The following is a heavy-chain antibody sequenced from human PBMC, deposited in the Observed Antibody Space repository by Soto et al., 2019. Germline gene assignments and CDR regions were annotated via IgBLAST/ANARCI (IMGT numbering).Heavy chain of an antibody. CDR1: GYSFTSYW. CDR2: IDPSDSYT. CDR3: GRHPRRGVVVPAAIKPYGMDV. J-gene: IGHJ6*02. D-gene: IGHD2-2*02. V-gene: IGHV5-10-1*01. Sequence: PGESLKISCKGSGYSFTSYWISWVRQMPGKGLEWMGRIDPSDSYTNYSPSFQGHVTISADKSISTAYLQWSSLKASDTAMYYCGRHPRRGVVVPAAIKPYGMDVWGQGTTVTVSS.